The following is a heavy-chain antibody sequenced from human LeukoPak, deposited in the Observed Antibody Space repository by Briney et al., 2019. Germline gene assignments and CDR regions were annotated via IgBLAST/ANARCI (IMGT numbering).Heavy chain of an antibody. CDR2: MSPSSGNT. V-gene: IGHV1-8*01. Sequence: ASVKVSCKASGCTFTGYDINWARQAPGQGLEWMGWMSPSSGNTGYAQKFQGRVTVTSDTSINTAYLELSSLRSEDTAVYYCARALSGCVLCFDYWGQGSLVTVSS. CDR3: ARALSGCVLCFDY. CDR1: GCTFTGYD. D-gene: IGHD5-12*01. J-gene: IGHJ4*02.